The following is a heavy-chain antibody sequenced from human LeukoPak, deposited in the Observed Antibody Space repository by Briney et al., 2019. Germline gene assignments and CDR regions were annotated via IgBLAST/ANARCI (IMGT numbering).Heavy chain of an antibody. J-gene: IGHJ4*02. V-gene: IGHV3-43*01. CDR2: ISWDGGST. CDR1: GFTFDDYT. CDR3: AKDTSYYDSSGYIDY. Sequence: GGSLRLSCAASGFTFDDYTMHWVRQAPGKGLEWVSLISWDGGSTYYADSVKGRFTISRDNGKNSLYLQMNSLRTEDTALYYCAKDTSYYDSSGYIDYWGQGTLVTVSS. D-gene: IGHD3-22*01.